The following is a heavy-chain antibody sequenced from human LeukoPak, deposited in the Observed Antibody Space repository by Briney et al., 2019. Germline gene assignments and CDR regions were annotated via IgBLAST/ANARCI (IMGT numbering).Heavy chain of an antibody. CDR1: GFTFSTYA. J-gene: IGHJ4*02. CDR2: ISYDGNDK. V-gene: IGHV3-30*04. CDR3: AKDRAFGQFLWGNDY. D-gene: IGHD3-10*01. Sequence: GGSLRLSCAASGFTFSTYAMHWVRQAPGKGLEWVAVISYDGNDKYYADSVKGRFTISRDNSKNTLYLQMNSLRAEDTALYYCAKDRAFGQFLWGNDYWGQGTLVTVSS.